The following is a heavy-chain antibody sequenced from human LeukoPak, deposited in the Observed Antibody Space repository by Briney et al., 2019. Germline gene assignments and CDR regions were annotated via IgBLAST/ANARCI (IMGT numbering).Heavy chain of an antibody. Sequence: ASVKVSCKASGYTFTGYYMHWVRQAPGQGLEWMGWINPNSGGTNYAQKFQGRVTMTRDTSIRTAYMELSRLRSDDTAVYFCAREGYSYGPPGYWGQGTLVTVSS. J-gene: IGHJ4*02. CDR1: GYTFTGYY. CDR2: INPNSGGT. D-gene: IGHD5-18*01. V-gene: IGHV1-2*02. CDR3: AREGYSYGPPGY.